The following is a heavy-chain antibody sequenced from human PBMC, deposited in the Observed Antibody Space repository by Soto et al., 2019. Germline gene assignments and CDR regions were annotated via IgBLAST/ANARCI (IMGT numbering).Heavy chain of an antibody. V-gene: IGHV3-30-3*01. Sequence: GGSLRLSCAASGFTFSSYAMHWVRQAPGKGLEWVAVISYDGSNKYYADSVKGRFTISRDNSKNTLYLQMNSLRAEDTAVYYCARERLVGDQGFFDYWGQGTLVTVSS. J-gene: IGHJ4*02. D-gene: IGHD2-21*02. CDR1: GFTFSSYA. CDR2: ISYDGSNK. CDR3: ARERLVGDQGFFDY.